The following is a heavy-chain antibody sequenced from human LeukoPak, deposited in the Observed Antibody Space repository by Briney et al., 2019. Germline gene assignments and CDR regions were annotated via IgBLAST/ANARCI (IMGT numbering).Heavy chain of an antibody. V-gene: IGHV1-2*04. CDR3: ARDGFGGDLSFDI. J-gene: IGHJ3*02. Sequence: ASVKVSCKASGYTFTGYYMHCVRQAPGQGLEWMGWINPNSGGTNYAQKFQGWVTMTRDTSISTAYMELSRLRSDDTAVYYCARDGFGGDLSFDIWGQGTMVTVSS. CDR2: INPNSGGT. CDR1: GYTFTGYY. D-gene: IGHD3-16*01.